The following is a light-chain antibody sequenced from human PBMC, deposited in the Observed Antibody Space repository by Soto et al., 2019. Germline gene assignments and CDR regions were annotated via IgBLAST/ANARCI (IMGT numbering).Light chain of an antibody. Sequence: QSALTQPPSASGSRGQSVAISCTGTASDIGGYTFVSWYQQHPGKAPKLLIYDVNKRPSGVPDRFSGSKSGNTASLTVSGLQAEDEADYYCSAHGGTNPYVFGTGTKLTAL. CDR1: ASDIGGYTF. J-gene: IGLJ1*01. CDR3: SAHGGTNPYV. V-gene: IGLV2-8*01. CDR2: DVN.